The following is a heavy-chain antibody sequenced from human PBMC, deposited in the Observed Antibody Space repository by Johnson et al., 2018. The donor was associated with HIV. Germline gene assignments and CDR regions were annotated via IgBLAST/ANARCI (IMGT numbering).Heavy chain of an antibody. V-gene: IGHV3-33*03. CDR3: AKSPGKDNGGNSGGIDF. J-gene: IGHJ3*01. D-gene: IGHD4-23*01. Sequence: QMQLVESGRGVVQVGRSLRLSCEASGFTFSGYGMHWVRQAPGKGLEWVAVIWYDGSNKNYTESVKGRFSISRDNSKNTLYLQMNSLRAEDTATYYCAKSPGKDNGGNSGGIDFWGQGTRVTVSS. CDR1: GFTFSGYG. CDR2: IWYDGSNK.